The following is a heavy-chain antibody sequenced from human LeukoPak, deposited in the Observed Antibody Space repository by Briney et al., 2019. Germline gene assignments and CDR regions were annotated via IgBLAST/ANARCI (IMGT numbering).Heavy chain of an antibody. V-gene: IGHV4-59*11. D-gene: IGHD3-22*01. J-gene: IGHJ4*02. CDR1: GGSTSGRY. CDR3: ARLVNYGYSDY. CDR2: IHYDGRT. Sequence: SETLSLTCTVSGGSTSGRYWSWLRQRPGKGLEWIGYIHYDGRTNYNPSFKSRVIISLDTSNNQFSLNLKSVTAADTAAYYCARLVNYGYSDYWGQGTLVTVSS.